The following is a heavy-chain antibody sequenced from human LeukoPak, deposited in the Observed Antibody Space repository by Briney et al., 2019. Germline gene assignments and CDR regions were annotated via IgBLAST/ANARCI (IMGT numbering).Heavy chain of an antibody. V-gene: IGHV3-33*01. CDR3: ARDFGYYSSLYYGMDV. Sequence: PGGSLRLSCAASGFTFSSYGMHWVRQAPGKGLEWVAVIWYDGSNKYYADSVKGRFTITRDNSKNTLYLQMNSLRAEDTAVYYCARDFGYYSSLYYGMDVWGQGTTVTVSS. J-gene: IGHJ6*02. CDR2: IWYDGSNK. D-gene: IGHD3-22*01. CDR1: GFTFSSYG.